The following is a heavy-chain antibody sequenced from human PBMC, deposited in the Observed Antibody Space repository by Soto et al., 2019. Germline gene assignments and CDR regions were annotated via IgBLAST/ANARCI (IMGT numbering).Heavy chain of an antibody. V-gene: IGHV3-23*01. CDR2: IRYTCGSR. D-gene: IGHD2-15*01. CDR3: AKGAYCSYATGPSCAI. CDR1: GFTYSTYA. J-gene: IGHJ3*02. Sequence: GGDLILSCASSGFTYSTYAMDLVRPAPGEGLEMVSIIRYTCGSRNYTDSVKGRFTISGDTSKNTLYLKMNNLSAEDTAVYYCAKGAYCSYATGPSCAIWGQGTMVTVSS.